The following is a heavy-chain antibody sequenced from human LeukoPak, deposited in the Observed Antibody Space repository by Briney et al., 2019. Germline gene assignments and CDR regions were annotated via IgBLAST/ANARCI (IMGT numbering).Heavy chain of an antibody. CDR3: ARDLDYGDCSNCDY. D-gene: IGHD2-21*01. CDR2: IKSAGSSI. CDR1: GFTFSSYR. Sequence: TGGSLRLSCAASGFTFSSYRMHWVRQAPGKGLVWVSLIKSAGSSIRYADSVKGRFTISRDNAKNTLYLQMNSLRAEDTAIYYCARDLDYGDCSNCDYWGQGTLVTVSS. J-gene: IGHJ4*02. V-gene: IGHV3-74*01.